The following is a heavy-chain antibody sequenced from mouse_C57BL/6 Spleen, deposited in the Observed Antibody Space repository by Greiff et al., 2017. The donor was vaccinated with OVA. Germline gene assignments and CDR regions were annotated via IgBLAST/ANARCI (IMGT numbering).Heavy chain of an antibody. V-gene: IGHV1-81*01. Sequence: VQLQQSGAELARPGASVKLSCKASGYTFTSYGISWVKQRPGQGLEWIGKIYPRSGNTYYNEKFKGKSTLTADKSSSTAYMELRSLTSEDSAVYFCARYGYDEGAWFAYWGQGTLVTVSA. CDR1: GYTFTSYG. D-gene: IGHD2-2*01. CDR2: IYPRSGNT. CDR3: ARYGYDEGAWFAY. J-gene: IGHJ3*01.